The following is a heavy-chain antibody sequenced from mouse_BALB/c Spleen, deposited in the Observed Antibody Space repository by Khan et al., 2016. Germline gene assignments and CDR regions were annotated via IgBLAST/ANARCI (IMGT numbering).Heavy chain of an antibody. J-gene: IGHJ4*01. CDR3: ARTPTAYYTMDY. Sequence: QLQESGPGLVKPSQSLSLTCTVTGYSITSDYAWNWIRQFPENKLEWMGYISYSGSTRYYPSLKSRISITRDTSKNQFFLQLNSVTTEDTATYYCARTPTAYYTMDYWGQGTSVTVSS. D-gene: IGHD1-2*01. V-gene: IGHV3-2*02. CDR1: GYSITSDYA. CDR2: ISYSGST.